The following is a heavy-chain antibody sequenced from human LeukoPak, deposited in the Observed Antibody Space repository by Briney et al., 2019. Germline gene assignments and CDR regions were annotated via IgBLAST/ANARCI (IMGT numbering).Heavy chain of an antibody. D-gene: IGHD5-12*01. V-gene: IGHV4-34*01. CDR3: ASTATRRAKAFDI. CDR2: INHGGST. CDR1: GGSFSGYY. J-gene: IGHJ3*02. Sequence: SETLSLTCAVYGGSFSGYYWSWIRQPPGKGLEWIGEINHGGSTNYNPSLKSRVTISVDTSKNQFSLKLSSVTAADTAVYYCASTATRRAKAFDIWGQGTMVTVSS.